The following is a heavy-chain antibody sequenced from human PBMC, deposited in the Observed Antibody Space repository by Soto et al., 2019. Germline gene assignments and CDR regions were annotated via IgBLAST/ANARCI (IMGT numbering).Heavy chain of an antibody. CDR2: IYHSGST. D-gene: IGHD6-6*01. CDR3: AGTGSSSFVMLDP. V-gene: IGHV4-4*02. J-gene: IGHJ5*02. CDR1: GGSISSSNW. Sequence: VSLTCAVSGGSISSSNWWSWVRQPPGKGLEWIGEIYHSGSTNYNPSLKSRVTISVDKSKNQFSLKLSPVTAADTAVYYCAGTGSSSFVMLDPWGQRTLVTVSS.